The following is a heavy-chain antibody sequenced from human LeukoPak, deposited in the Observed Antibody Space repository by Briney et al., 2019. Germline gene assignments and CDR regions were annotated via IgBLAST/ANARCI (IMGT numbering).Heavy chain of an antibody. CDR1: GYTFTGYY. J-gene: IGHJ6*02. CDR3: ARVLNYYGMDV. Sequence: ASVTVSCQASGYTFTGYYMHWVRPAPGQGVEWMGWINPNSGGTNYAQKFQGRVTMTRDTSISTAYMELSRLRSDDTAVYYCARVLNYYGMDVWGQGTTVTVSS. CDR2: INPNSGGT. V-gene: IGHV1-2*02.